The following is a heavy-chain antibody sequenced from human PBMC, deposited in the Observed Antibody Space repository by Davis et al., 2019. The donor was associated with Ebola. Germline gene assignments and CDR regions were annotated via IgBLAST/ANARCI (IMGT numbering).Heavy chain of an antibody. CDR2: IDSSASTT. CDR1: EFTFSSYE. J-gene: IGHJ4*02. D-gene: IGHD2-21*01. Sequence: GESLKISCAASEFTFSSYEMNWVRQAPGKGLEWVSYIDSSASTTYYADSVEGRFTISRDNAKNSLFLQMNSLRAEDTAVYYCAREAPSCGGDCLDYWGQGTLVTVSS. V-gene: IGHV3-48*03. CDR3: AREAPSCGGDCLDY.